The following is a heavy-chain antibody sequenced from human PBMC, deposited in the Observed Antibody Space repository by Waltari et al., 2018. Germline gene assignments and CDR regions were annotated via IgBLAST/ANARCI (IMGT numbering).Heavy chain of an antibody. CDR1: GGSFSGYY. CDR2: INHSGST. J-gene: IGHJ5*02. V-gene: IGHV4-34*01. Sequence: QVQLQPWGAGLLKPSETLSLPCAVHGGSFSGYYWSWIRQPPGKGLEWIGEINHSGSTNYNTSLKSRVTISVDTSKNQFSLKLSSVTAADTAVYYCARGRARQWLVWWFDPWGQGTLVTVSS. CDR3: ARGRARQWLVWWFDP. D-gene: IGHD6-19*01.